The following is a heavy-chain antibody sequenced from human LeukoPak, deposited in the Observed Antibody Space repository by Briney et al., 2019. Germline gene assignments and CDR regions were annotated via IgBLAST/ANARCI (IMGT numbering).Heavy chain of an antibody. V-gene: IGHV4-34*01. CDR3: ARDKGRDGYNWDY. CDR1: GGSFSGYY. Sequence: PSETLSLTCAVYGGSFSGYYWSWIRQPPGKGLEWIGEINHSGSTNYNPSLKSRVTISVDTSKNQFSLKLSSVTAADTAVYYCARDKGRDGYNWDYWGQGTLVTVSS. D-gene: IGHD5-24*01. CDR2: INHSGST. J-gene: IGHJ4*02.